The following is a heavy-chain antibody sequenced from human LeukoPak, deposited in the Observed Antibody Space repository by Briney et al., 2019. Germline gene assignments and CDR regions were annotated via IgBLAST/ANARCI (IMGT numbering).Heavy chain of an antibody. CDR3: ARSVVGATTDDFDI. Sequence: GGSLRLSCAASGFTFSSYSMNWVRQAPGKGLEWVSSISSSSSYIYYADSVKGRFTISRDNAKNSLYLQMNSLRAEDTAVYYCARSVVGATTDDFDIWGQGTMVTVSS. V-gene: IGHV3-21*01. J-gene: IGHJ3*02. CDR2: ISSSSSYI. CDR1: GFTFSSYS. D-gene: IGHD1-26*01.